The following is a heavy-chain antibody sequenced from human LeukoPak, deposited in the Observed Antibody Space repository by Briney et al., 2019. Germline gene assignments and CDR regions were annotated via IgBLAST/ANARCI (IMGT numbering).Heavy chain of an antibody. CDR1: GFTFSSYW. CDR2: IKQDVSEK. D-gene: IGHD4-17*01. Sequence: GFSVTVSCAASGFTFSSYWMSWVRQAPGQGLEWVANIKQDVSEKYYVDYVKGRFTISRDNAKNSLYLQMNSLRAEDTAVYFCARGQTTVTNWGQGTLVTVSS. CDR3: ARGQTTVTN. J-gene: IGHJ4*02. V-gene: IGHV3-7*03.